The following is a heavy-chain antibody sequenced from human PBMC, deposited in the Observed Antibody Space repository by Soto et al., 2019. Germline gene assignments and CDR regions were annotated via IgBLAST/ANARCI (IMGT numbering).Heavy chain of an antibody. Sequence: GSLRLSCAASGFTFSNAWMNWVRQAPGKGLEWVGRIKSKTDGGTTDYAAPVKGRFTISRDDSKNTLYLQMNSLETEDTAVYYCTTDDAVTTLDFYYYGMDVWGQGTTVTVSS. CDR2: IKSKTDGGTT. CDR1: GFTFSNAW. D-gene: IGHD4-4*01. V-gene: IGHV3-15*07. J-gene: IGHJ6*02. CDR3: TTDDAVTTLDFYYYGMDV.